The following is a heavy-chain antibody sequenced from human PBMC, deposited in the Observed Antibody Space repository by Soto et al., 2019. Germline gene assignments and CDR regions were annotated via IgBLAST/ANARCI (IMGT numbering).Heavy chain of an antibody. CDR2: ISTYNGNT. CDR1: GYTFTSYG. Sequence: ASVKVSCKTSGYTFTSYGISWVRQAPGQGLEWMGWISTYNGNTNYVQKLQGRVTMTTDTSTSTAYMELRSLRSDDTAVYYCARMTYYYDSSGFYENWFDPWGQGTLVTVSS. V-gene: IGHV1-18*01. D-gene: IGHD3-22*01. J-gene: IGHJ5*02. CDR3: ARMTYYYDSSGFYENWFDP.